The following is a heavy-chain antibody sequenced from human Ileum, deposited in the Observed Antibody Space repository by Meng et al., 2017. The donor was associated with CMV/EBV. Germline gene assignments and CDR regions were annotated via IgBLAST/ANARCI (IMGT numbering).Heavy chain of an antibody. V-gene: IGHV4-30-4*01. J-gene: IGHJ4*02. CDR1: GDSITTGNSY. Sequence: QVQLQGSGPGLGKPSETLTFICSVSGDSITTGNSYWSWIRQAPGKDMEWIGYIYNSGKTDCNPSLKSRVTISIDTSKNQFSLKLTSVTAADTAVYYCARGRVAQDYWGQGTLVTVSS. CDR2: IYNSGKT. CDR3: ARGRVAQDY.